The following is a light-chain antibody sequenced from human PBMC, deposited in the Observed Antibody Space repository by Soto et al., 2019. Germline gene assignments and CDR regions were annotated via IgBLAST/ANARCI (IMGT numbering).Light chain of an antibody. J-gene: IGLJ2*01. CDR3: SSYAGSNTLV. CDR1: ISDVAGYNY. Sequence: QSALTQPRSVSGSPGQSVTISCTGTISDVAGYNYVSWYQHHPGKAPKLLISDVTKRPSWVPDRFSGSKSGITASLTISELQAEDEADYYCSSYAGSNTLVFGGGTKLTVL. CDR2: DVT. V-gene: IGLV2-11*01.